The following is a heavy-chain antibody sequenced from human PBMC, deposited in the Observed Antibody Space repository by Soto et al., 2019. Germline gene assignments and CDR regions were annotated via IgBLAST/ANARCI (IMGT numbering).Heavy chain of an antibody. D-gene: IGHD4-17*01. V-gene: IGHV3-13*01. Sequence: GGSLRLSCAASGFTFSSYDMHWVRQATGKGLEWVSAIGTAGDTYYPGSVKGRFTISRENAKNSLYLQMNSLRAEDTAVYYCARGWDYEYYFDYWGQGTLVTVSS. CDR1: GFTFSSYD. CDR3: ARGWDYEYYFDY. J-gene: IGHJ4*02. CDR2: IGTAGDT.